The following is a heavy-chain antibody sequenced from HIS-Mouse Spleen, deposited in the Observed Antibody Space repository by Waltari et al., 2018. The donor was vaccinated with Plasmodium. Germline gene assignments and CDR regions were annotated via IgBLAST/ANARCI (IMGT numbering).Heavy chain of an antibody. Sequence: EVQLVESGGGWVQPGGPRGLSGAASGFTFGSYWMSWVRQAPGKGLEWVANRKQDGSEKYYVDSVKGRFTISRDNAKNSLYLQMNSLRAEDTAVYYCASSWYWYFDLWGRGTLVTVSS. J-gene: IGHJ2*01. CDR1: GFTFGSYW. CDR3: ASSWYWYFDL. V-gene: IGHV3-7*01. D-gene: IGHD6-13*01. CDR2: RKQDGSEK.